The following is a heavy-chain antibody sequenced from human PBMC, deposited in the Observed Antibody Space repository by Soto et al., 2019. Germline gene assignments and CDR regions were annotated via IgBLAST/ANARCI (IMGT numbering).Heavy chain of an antibody. Sequence: VGSLRLSCAASGFTFSSYDMHWVRQATGKGLEWVSAIGTAGDTYYPGSVKGRFTISRENAKNSLYLQMNSLRAGDTAVYYCARAQGTRRDSSGYSNDAFDIWGQGTMVTVSS. CDR3: ARAQGTRRDSSGYSNDAFDI. D-gene: IGHD3-22*01. J-gene: IGHJ3*02. CDR1: GFTFSSYD. CDR2: IGTAGDT. V-gene: IGHV3-13*01.